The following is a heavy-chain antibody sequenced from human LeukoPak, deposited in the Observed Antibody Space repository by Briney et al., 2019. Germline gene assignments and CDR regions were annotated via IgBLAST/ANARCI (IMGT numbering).Heavy chain of an antibody. CDR3: ARDKSGYWDD. J-gene: IGHJ4*02. V-gene: IGHV3-33*01. CDR1: GLTFSSYG. D-gene: IGHD3-3*01. CDR2: IWHDGSNK. Sequence: PGGSLRLSCAASGLTFSSYGMHWVRQAPGKGLEWVAVIWHDGSNKYYADSVKGRFTISRDNSKNTLYLQMNSLRAEDTAVYNCARDKSGYWDDWSQGTLVTVSS.